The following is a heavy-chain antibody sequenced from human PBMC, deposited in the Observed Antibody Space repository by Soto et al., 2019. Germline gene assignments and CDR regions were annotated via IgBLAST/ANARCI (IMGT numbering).Heavy chain of an antibody. D-gene: IGHD6-6*01. CDR2: ISYDGSNK. Sequence: GGSLRLSCAASGFTFSSYAMHWVRQAPGKGLEWVAVISYDGSNKYYADSVKGRFTISRDNSKNTLYLQMNSLRAEDTAVYYCAREAREYSSSSLDYWGQGTLVTVSS. CDR1: GFTFSSYA. CDR3: AREAREYSSSSLDY. V-gene: IGHV3-30-3*01. J-gene: IGHJ4*02.